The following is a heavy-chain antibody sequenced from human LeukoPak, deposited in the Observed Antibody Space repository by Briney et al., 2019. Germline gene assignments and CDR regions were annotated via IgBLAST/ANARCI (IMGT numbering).Heavy chain of an antibody. CDR1: GDSVASNNGA. J-gene: IGHJ4*02. V-gene: IGHV6-1*01. CDR2: TYYRSKWYN. D-gene: IGHD6-19*01. Sequence: SQTLSLTCAISGDSVASNNGAWNWIRQSPSRGLECLGRTYYRSKWYNDYAMPMKGRISINPDTSKNQFSLQVNSVTPEDTAIYYCARDLGTSGWYTFDYWGQGTLVTVSS. CDR3: ARDLGTSGWYTFDY.